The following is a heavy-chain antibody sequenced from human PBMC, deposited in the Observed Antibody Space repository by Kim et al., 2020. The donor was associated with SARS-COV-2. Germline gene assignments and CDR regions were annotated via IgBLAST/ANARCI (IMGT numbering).Heavy chain of an antibody. J-gene: IGHJ6*02. V-gene: IGHV3-9*01. Sequence: GGSLRLSCAASGFTFDDYAMHWVRQAPGKGLEWVSGISWNSGSIGYADSVKGRFTISRDNAKNSLYLQMNSLRAEDTALYYCAKSVYGDYRDYYYYGMDVWGQGTTVTVSS. D-gene: IGHD4-17*01. CDR3: AKSVYGDYRDYYYYGMDV. CDR2: ISWNSGSI. CDR1: GFTFDDYA.